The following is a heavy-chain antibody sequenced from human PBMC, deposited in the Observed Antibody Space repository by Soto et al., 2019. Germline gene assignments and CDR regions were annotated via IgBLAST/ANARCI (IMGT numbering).Heavy chain of an antibody. D-gene: IGHD3-3*01. CDR2: IIPIFGTA. V-gene: IGHV1-69*13. CDR3: ARGQYYDFWSGYFTDYGMDV. J-gene: IGHJ6*02. CDR1: GGTFSSYA. Sequence: GASVKVSCKASGGTFSSYAISWVRQAPGQGLEWMGGIIPIFGTANYAQKFQGRVTITADESTSTAYMELSSLRAEDTAVYYCARGQYYDFWSGYFTDYGMDVWGQGTTVTVS.